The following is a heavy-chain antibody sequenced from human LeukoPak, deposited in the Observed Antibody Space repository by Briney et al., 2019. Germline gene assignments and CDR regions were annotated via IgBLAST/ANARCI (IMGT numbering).Heavy chain of an antibody. V-gene: IGHV4-4*07. CDR3: ARRTARYCSGGSRCYYYYGMDV. CDR1: GGSISSYY. D-gene: IGHD2-15*01. CDR2: IYTSGST. Sequence: SETLSLTCTVSGGSISSYYWSWIRQPAGKGLEWIGRIYTSGSTNYNPSLKSRVTISVDTSKNQFSLKLSSVTAADTAVYYCARRTARYCSGGSRCYYYYGMDVWGQGTTVTVSS. J-gene: IGHJ6*02.